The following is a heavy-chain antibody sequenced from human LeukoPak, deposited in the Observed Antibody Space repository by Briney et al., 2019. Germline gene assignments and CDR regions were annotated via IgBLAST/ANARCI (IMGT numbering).Heavy chain of an antibody. J-gene: IGHJ4*02. D-gene: IGHD2-15*01. CDR1: GGSISSYY. CDR3: ARVVPGYCSGGSCSGLDY. V-gene: IGHV4-59*01. CDR2: IYYSGST. Sequence: PSETLSLTCTVSGGSISSYYWSWIRQPPGKGLEWIGYIYYSGSTNYNPSLKSRVAISVDTSKNQSSLKLSSVTAADTAVYYCARVVPGYCSGGSCSGLDYWGQGTLVTVSS.